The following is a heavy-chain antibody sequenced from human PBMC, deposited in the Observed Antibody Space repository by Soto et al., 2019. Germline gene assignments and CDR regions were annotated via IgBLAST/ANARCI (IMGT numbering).Heavy chain of an antibody. CDR1: GFTFDTYN. J-gene: IGHJ6*02. Sequence: EVQLVQSGGGLVKPGGSLRLSCAASGFTFDTYNMNWVRQTPGQGLEWVSSIGSSSSFIYYSASVRGRFSVSRDNAKNSWYLQRSSLRAEDTAVYYCARIISGATGPYYYYAMAVWGQGTAVTVSS. CDR2: IGSSSSFI. CDR3: ARIISGATGPYYYYAMAV. V-gene: IGHV3-21*02. D-gene: IGHD1-26*01.